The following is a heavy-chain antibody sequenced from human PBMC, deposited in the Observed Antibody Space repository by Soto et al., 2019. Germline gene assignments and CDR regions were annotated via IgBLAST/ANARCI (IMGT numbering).Heavy chain of an antibody. CDR3: ARHIGVPGTRGFDY. CDR2: IWHRGTA. Sequence: QVQLQESGPGLVKPSGTLSLTCAVSGASISDNNWWSWVRQPAGKGLEWIGEIWHRGTANYNPSLKGRVTMSMDKSNNQISLQLNSVTAADSAIYYCARHIGVPGTRGFDYWGQGTLLIVSS. CDR1: GASISDNNW. V-gene: IGHV4-4*02. D-gene: IGHD6-19*01. J-gene: IGHJ4*02.